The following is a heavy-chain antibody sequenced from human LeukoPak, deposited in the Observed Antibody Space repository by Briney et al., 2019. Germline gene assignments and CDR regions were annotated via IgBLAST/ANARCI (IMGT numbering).Heavy chain of an antibody. V-gene: IGHV5-51*01. CDR2: IYPGDSDT. Sequence: GESLKISCKGSGYRFSNYWIGWVRQMPGKGLEWMGIIYPGDSDTRYSPSFQGQVTISADKSISTAYLQWSSLKASDTAMYYCARTGTTLHLFFDYWGQGTLVTVSS. D-gene: IGHD1-7*01. CDR3: ARTGTTLHLFFDY. J-gene: IGHJ4*02. CDR1: GYRFSNYW.